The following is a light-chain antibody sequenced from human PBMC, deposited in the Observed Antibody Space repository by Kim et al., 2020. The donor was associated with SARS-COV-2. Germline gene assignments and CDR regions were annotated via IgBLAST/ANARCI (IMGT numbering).Light chain of an antibody. Sequence: DIQMTQSPSSLSASVGDRVTITCRASQSISSYLNWYQQKPGKAPKLLIYAASSLQSGVPSRFSGSGSGTDFTLTISSLQPEDFATYYCQQSYSTPPLYSFGQGTKLE. J-gene: IGKJ2*03. V-gene: IGKV1-39*01. CDR1: QSISSY. CDR2: AAS. CDR3: QQSYSTPPLYS.